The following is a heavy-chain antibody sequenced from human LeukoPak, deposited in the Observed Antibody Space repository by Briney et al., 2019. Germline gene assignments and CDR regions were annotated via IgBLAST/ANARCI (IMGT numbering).Heavy chain of an antibody. J-gene: IGHJ6*03. CDR2: IYYSGST. CDR3: ARDIEGGSGRNLYYYMDV. V-gene: IGHV4-61*08. CDR1: GGSISSGGYY. D-gene: IGHD2-15*01. Sequence: SETLSLTCTVSGGSISSGGYYWSWIRQRPGKGLEWIGYIYYSGSTNYNPSLKSRVTISVDTSKNQFSLKLNSVTAADTAVYYCARDIEGGSGRNLYYYMDVWGKGTTVTVSS.